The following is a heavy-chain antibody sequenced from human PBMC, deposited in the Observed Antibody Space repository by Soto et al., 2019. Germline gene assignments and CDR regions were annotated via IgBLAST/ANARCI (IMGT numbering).Heavy chain of an antibody. J-gene: IGHJ4*02. CDR1: GFTFSSYW. CDR3: VRTSLVVAAATREDY. Sequence: PGGSLRLSCAASGFTFSSYWMHWVRQAPGKGLVWVSRINSDGSSTSYAGSVKGRFTISRDNAKNTLYLQMNGLRAEDTAVYYCVRTSLVVAAATREDYWGQGTLVTVSS. CDR2: INSDGSST. D-gene: IGHD2-15*01. V-gene: IGHV3-74*01.